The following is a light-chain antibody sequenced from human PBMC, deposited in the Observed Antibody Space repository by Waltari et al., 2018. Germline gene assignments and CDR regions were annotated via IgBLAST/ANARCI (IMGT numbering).Light chain of an antibody. Sequence: QLVLTQSPSASASLGASVKLTCTLSSGHSSNVIAWLQQQPEKGPRYLMKVNSDGSHNKGDEIPDRFSGSRAGAERYLTISSLQSEDEADYYCQTGGHGTWVFGGGTKLTVL. CDR1: SGHSSNV. J-gene: IGLJ3*02. V-gene: IGLV4-69*01. CDR3: QTGGHGTWV. CDR2: VNSDGSH.